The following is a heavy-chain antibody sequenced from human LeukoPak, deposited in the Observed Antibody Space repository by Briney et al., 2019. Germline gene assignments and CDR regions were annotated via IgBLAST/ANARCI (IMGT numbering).Heavy chain of an antibody. Sequence: PGGSLRLSCAASGFTFSTYAMSWVRQAPGKGLEWVSSISSSSYIYYADSVKGRFTISRDNAKNSLYLQMNSLRAEDTAVYYCAREDYYGSGSHYWGQGTLVTVSS. J-gene: IGHJ4*02. V-gene: IGHV3-21*01. D-gene: IGHD3-10*01. CDR3: AREDYYGSGSHY. CDR2: ISSSSYI. CDR1: GFTFSTYA.